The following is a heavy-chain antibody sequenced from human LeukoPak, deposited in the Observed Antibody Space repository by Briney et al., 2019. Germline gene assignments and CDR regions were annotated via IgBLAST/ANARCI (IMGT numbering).Heavy chain of an antibody. J-gene: IGHJ3*02. CDR1: GGSFTSYY. V-gene: IGHV4-59*01. Sequence: SETLSLTCTVSGGSFTSYYWSWIRQPPGKGLEWIGYIYYSGSTNYNPSLKSRVTISVDTSKNQFSLKLSSVTAADTAVYCCARDQNRAFDIWGQGTMVTVSS. CDR3: ARDQNRAFDI. CDR2: IYYSGST.